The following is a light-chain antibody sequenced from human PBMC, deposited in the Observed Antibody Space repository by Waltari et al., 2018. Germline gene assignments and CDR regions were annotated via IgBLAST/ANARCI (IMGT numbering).Light chain of an antibody. J-gene: IGKJ4*02. Sequence: IVMTQSPATLSVSPGERATLSCRASQSGSTNLAWYQQKPGQAPRLLIYGASTRATGLPARFSGSGSGTEFTLTISSLQSEDFAVYYCQQYNNWPLTFGGGTKVEIK. V-gene: IGKV3-15*01. CDR3: QQYNNWPLT. CDR2: GAS. CDR1: QSGSTN.